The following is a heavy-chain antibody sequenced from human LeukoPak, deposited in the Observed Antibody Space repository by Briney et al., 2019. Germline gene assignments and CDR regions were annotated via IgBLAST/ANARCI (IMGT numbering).Heavy chain of an antibody. V-gene: IGHV3-9*01. CDR3: AKSAQLVVAARDYYYGMDV. D-gene: IGHD2-15*01. CDR1: GFTFDDYA. CDR2: ISWNSGSI. Sequence: GKSLRLSCAASGFTFDDYAMHWVRQAPGKGLEWVSGISWNSGSIGYADSVKGRFTISRDNAKSSLYLQMNSLRAEDTALYYCAKSAQLVVAARDYYYGMDVWGQGTTVTVSS. J-gene: IGHJ6*02.